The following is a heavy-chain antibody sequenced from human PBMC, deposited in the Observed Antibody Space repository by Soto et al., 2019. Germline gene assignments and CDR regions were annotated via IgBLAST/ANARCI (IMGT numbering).Heavy chain of an antibody. CDR1: GFTFSSYG. D-gene: IGHD2-2*01. V-gene: IGHV3-33*01. CDR2: IWYDGSNK. Sequence: GGSLRLSCAASGFTFSSYGMHWVRQAPGKGLEWGAVIWYDGSNKYYADSVKGRFTISRDNSKNTLYRQMNSLRAEDTAVYYCARSCSSTSCYGYDAFDIWGQGTMVTVSS. CDR3: ARSCSSTSCYGYDAFDI. J-gene: IGHJ3*02.